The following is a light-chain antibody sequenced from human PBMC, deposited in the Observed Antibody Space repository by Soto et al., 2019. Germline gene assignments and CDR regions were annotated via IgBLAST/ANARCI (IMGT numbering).Light chain of an antibody. Sequence: QSFLTQPASVSWSPGQSVTISCTGTSSDFGSYKFVSWCQHHPGTVPKVIIYETSKRPSGVSDRFSGSKSGNTASLTISGLQAEDEADYYCFSFTSTNTHVFGSGTKAPS. CDR3: FSFTSTNTHV. CDR1: SSDFGSYKF. J-gene: IGLJ1*01. CDR2: ETS. V-gene: IGLV2-23*01.